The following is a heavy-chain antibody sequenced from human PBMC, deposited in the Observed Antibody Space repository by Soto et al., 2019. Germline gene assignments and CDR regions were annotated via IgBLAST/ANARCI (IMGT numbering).Heavy chain of an antibody. J-gene: IGHJ4*02. CDR1: GGTFSSYT. CDR2: IIPIFGTA. V-gene: IGHV1-69*13. Sequence: ASVKVSCKASGGTFSSYTISWVRQAPGQGLERMGGIIPIFGTANYAQKFQGRVTITADESTSTAYMELSSLRSEDTAVYYCARDRREMATISGFDYWGQGTLVTVSS. CDR3: ARDRREMATISGFDY. D-gene: IGHD5-12*01.